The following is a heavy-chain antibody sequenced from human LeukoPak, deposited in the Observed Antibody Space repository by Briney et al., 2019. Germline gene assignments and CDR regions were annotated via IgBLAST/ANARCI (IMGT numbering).Heavy chain of an antibody. CDR1: DGSISSGGYS. CDR2: IYHSGST. Sequence: SETLSLTCTVSDGSISSGGYSWSWIRQPPGKGLEWIGYIYHSGSTYYNPSLKSRVTISVDRSKNQFSLKLSSVTAADTAVYYCARGSYYYGMDVWGQGTTVTVSS. V-gene: IGHV4-30-2*01. J-gene: IGHJ6*02. CDR3: ARGSYYYGMDV.